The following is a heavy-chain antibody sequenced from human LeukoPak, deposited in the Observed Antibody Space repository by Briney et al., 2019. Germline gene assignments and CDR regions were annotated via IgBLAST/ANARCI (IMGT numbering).Heavy chain of an antibody. CDR2: ISSTSSTI. CDR1: GFTFSSYS. V-gene: IGHV3-48*01. D-gene: IGHD3-10*01. Sequence: GGSLRLSCAASGFTFSSYSMNWVRQAPGKGLEWVSYISSTSSTIYYADSVKGRFTISRDNAKNSLYLQMNSLRAEDTAVYYCANSPSVYYYGPGSYSWGQGTLVTVSS. CDR3: ANSPSVYYYGPGSYS. J-gene: IGHJ5*02.